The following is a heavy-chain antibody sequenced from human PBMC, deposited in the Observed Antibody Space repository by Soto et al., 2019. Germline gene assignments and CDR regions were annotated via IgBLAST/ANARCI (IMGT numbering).Heavy chain of an antibody. J-gene: IGHJ6*02. CDR1: GDSVSSNSAA. CDR2: TYYRSKWYN. V-gene: IGHV6-1*01. CDR3: ARDLQYSSTFGYYYYYGMDV. Sequence: PAQTLSLTCAISGDSVSSNSAAWNWIRQSPSRGLECLGRTYYRSKWYNDYAVSVKSRITINPDTSKNQFSLQLNSVTPEDTAVYYCARDLQYSSTFGYYYYYGMDVWGQGTTVTVSS. D-gene: IGHD6-13*01.